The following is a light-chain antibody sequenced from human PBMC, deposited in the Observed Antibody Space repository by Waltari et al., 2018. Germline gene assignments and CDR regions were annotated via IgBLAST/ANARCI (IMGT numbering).Light chain of an antibody. J-gene: IGKJ4*01. Sequence: DVQMTQSPSTLSASVGDRVTITCRASEDINTWLAWYHQKPGKAPKLLISDAASLKSGVPSRFSGSGSGTDFTLTITSMQPDDFATYYCQHYKNFPLTFGGGTNVEV. V-gene: IGKV1-5*01. CDR1: EDINTW. CDR3: QHYKNFPLT. CDR2: DAA.